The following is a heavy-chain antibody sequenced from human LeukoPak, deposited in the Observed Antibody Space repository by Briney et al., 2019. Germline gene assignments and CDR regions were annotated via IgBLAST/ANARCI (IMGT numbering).Heavy chain of an antibody. D-gene: IGHD6-19*01. J-gene: IGHJ4*02. V-gene: IGHV3-66*01. CDR2: IYSGGST. CDR1: GFTVSSNY. Sequence: GGSLRLSCAASGFTVSSNYMSWVRQAPGKGLEWVSVIYSGGSTYYADSVKGRFTISRDNSKNTLYLQMNSLRAEDTAVYYCAKGPLIEVAGTTWDYWGQGTLVTVSS. CDR3: AKGPLIEVAGTTWDY.